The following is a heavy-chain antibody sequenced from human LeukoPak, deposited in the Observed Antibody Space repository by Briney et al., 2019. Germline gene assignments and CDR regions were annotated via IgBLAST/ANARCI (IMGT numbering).Heavy chain of an antibody. CDR2: IYSGGST. CDR1: GFTVSSNY. D-gene: IGHD3-10*01. Sequence: PGGSLRLSCAASGFTVSSNYMSWVRQAPGKGLEWVSVIYSGGSTYYADSVKGRFTISRDNSKNTLYLQMNSLRAEDTAVYYCAKSRVWFGEYYYYGMDVWGQGTTVTVSS. J-gene: IGHJ6*02. V-gene: IGHV3-53*01. CDR3: AKSRVWFGEYYYYGMDV.